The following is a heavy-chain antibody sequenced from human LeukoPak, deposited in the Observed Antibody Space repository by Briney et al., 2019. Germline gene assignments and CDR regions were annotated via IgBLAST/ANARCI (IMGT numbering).Heavy chain of an antibody. CDR3: ARVRLNYDILTGYYYGWFDP. V-gene: IGHV1-2*02. CDR2: INPNSGGT. Sequence: ASVKVSCKASGYTFTGYYMHWVRQAPGQGLEWMGWINPNSGGTNYAQKFQGRVTMTRDTSISTAYMELSRLRSDDTAVYYCARVRLNYDILTGYYYGWFDPWGQGTLVTVSS. J-gene: IGHJ5*02. CDR1: GYTFTGYY. D-gene: IGHD3-9*01.